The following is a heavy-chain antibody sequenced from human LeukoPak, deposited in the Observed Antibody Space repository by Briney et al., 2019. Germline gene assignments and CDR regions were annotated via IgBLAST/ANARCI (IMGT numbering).Heavy chain of an antibody. CDR2: IYYSGST. Sequence: SETLSLTCTVAAGSISSYYWSWIRPPPGRGMGWNGYIYYSGSTNYNPSLKTRVTIPVDPSKNQFSLKLSSVNAANPAVYYVSRARRAAVPLDIWGQGTTVTASS. CDR3: SRARRAAVPLDI. D-gene: IGHD6-13*01. J-gene: IGHJ3*02. CDR1: AGSISSYY. V-gene: IGHV4-59*01.